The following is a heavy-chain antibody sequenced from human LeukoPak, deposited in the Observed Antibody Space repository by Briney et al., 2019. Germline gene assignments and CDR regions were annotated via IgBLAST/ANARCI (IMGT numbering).Heavy chain of an antibody. Sequence: PSETLSLTCTVSGGSISSGGYYWSWIRQHPGKGLEWTGYIYYSGSTYYNPSLKSRVTISVDTSKNQFSLKLSSVTAADTAVYYCASYSSSTEPGGFDYWGQGTLVTVSS. CDR2: IYYSGST. CDR1: GGSISSGGYY. V-gene: IGHV4-31*03. J-gene: IGHJ4*02. CDR3: ASYSSSTEPGGFDY. D-gene: IGHD6-13*01.